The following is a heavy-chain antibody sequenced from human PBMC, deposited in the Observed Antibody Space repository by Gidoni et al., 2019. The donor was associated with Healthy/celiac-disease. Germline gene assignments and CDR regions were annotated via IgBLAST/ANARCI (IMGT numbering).Heavy chain of an antibody. CDR2: IIPIFGTA. Sequence: QVQLVPSGAEVQKPGSSVKVSCTAAGGTFSRYAISWVRQGPGHGLECMGGIIPIFGTANYAQKFQGRVTITADESTSTAYMELSSLRSEDTAVYYCARVGRGQQLVFDAFDIWGQGTMVTVSS. J-gene: IGHJ3*02. CDR3: ARVGRGQQLVFDAFDI. D-gene: IGHD6-13*01. V-gene: IGHV1-69*01. CDR1: GGTFSRYA.